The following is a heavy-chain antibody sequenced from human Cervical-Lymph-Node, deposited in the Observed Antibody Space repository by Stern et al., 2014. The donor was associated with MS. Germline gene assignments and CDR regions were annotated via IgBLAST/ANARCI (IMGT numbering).Heavy chain of an antibody. D-gene: IGHD1-1*01. V-gene: IGHV3-13*01. Sequence: EVQLEESGGGLVQPGGSLRLSCAASGFTFSSSDMHWVRQATGKGLEWVAGLGKGGDTYYAGSVKGRFTISRENAKNSLYLQMNSLRAGDTAVYYCVRGSQLGFDPWGQGTLVAVSS. J-gene: IGHJ5*02. CDR2: LGKGGDT. CDR1: GFTFSSSD. CDR3: VRGSQLGFDP.